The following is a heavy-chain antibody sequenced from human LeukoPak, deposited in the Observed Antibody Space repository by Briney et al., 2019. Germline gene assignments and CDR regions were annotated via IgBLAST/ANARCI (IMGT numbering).Heavy chain of an antibody. CDR2: ISSSGSTK. D-gene: IGHD5-12*01. CDR1: GFTFSSYE. V-gene: IGHV3-48*03. J-gene: IGHJ6*04. CDR3: ARKDYGGYAYYYYGLDV. Sequence: PGGSLRLSCAASGFTFSSYEMNWVRQAPGKGLEWVSYISSSGSTKYYADSVKGRFTISRDNAKKSLYLRMNSLRAEDTAVYYCARKDYGGYAYYYYGLDVWGKGTTVTVSS.